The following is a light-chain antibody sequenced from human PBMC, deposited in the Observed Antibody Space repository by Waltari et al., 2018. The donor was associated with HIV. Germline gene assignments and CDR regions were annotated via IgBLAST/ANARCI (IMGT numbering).Light chain of an antibody. J-gene: IGLJ2*01. CDR1: VFTIRC. V-gene: IGLV3-10*01. Sequence: STALTQPPSVSVSPGQTASITCSGAVFTIRCSYLDSQKQHHAPVPVIPDYTERPPGIPVRFCGSSSETMATVTITGAQAEDEADYYYFSTDMNANHIGRLFGGGTKLTVL. CDR3: FSTDMNANHIGRL. CDR2: DYT.